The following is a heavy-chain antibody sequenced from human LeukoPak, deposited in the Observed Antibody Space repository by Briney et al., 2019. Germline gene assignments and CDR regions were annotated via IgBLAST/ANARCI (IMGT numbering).Heavy chain of an antibody. Sequence: GGSLRLSCAASGITVSSNYISWVRQAPGKGLEWVSIIYSGGSTYYADSVKGRFTISRDNSKNTVYLEMNSLRAEDTAVYYCAREGYNYVDYYGMDVWGQGTTVTVSS. J-gene: IGHJ6*02. CDR1: GITVSSNY. V-gene: IGHV3-66*01. CDR2: IYSGGST. D-gene: IGHD5-18*01. CDR3: AREGYNYVDYYGMDV.